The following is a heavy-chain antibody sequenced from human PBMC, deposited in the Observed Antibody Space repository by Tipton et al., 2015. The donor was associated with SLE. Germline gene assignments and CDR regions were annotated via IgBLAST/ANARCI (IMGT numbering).Heavy chain of an antibody. J-gene: IGHJ5*02. CDR3: ARVDFSGVASP. Sequence: TLSLTCTVSGASVRSSFHQWSWIRQPAGEGLEWIGHSSGSATYNPSLKSRVTISVDTSENQFSLRLSSVTAADTAVYYCARVDFSGVASPWGQGTLVTVSS. D-gene: IGHD3-3*01. CDR2: SSGSA. V-gene: IGHV4-61*02. CDR1: GASVRSSFHQ.